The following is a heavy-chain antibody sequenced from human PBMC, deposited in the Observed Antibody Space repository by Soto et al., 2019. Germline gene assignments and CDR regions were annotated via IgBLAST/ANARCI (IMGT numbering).Heavy chain of an antibody. Sequence: QVQLVQSGGEVKRPGASVKVSCKASGYTFTTYGISWVRQAPGQGLEWMGWISAYNGNTDYGQKFQGRVIWTTDTSTSTAYMELRSLRSDDTAVYYCARERVVRGDRLDYWGQGTRVTVSS. D-gene: IGHD3-16*01. CDR2: ISAYNGNT. J-gene: IGHJ4*02. CDR3: ARERVVRGDRLDY. CDR1: GYTFTTYG. V-gene: IGHV1-18*01.